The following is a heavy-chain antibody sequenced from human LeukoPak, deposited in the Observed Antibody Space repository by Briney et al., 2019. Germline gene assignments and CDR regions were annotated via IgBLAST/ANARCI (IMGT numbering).Heavy chain of an antibody. CDR2: ISFDGSDA. V-gene: IGHV3-74*01. J-gene: IGHJ3*02. CDR3: ANFDGDSQAFHI. D-gene: IGHD3-9*01. Sequence: GGSLRLSCAASGFTFSGFWMHWVRQAPGKGLVWVSCISFDGSDATYADSVKGRFSVYRDNSNYTLYLQMNSLKTEDTAVYSCANFDGDSQAFHIWGQGTMVTVSS. CDR1: GFTFSGFW.